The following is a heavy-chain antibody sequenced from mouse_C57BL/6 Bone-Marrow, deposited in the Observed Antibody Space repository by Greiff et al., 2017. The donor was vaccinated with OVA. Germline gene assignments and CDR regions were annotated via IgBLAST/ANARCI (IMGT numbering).Heavy chain of an antibody. CDR3: AREDYYAYGGWFAY. V-gene: IGHV5-6*02. J-gene: IGHJ3*01. CDR1: GFTFSSYG. CDR2: ISSGGSYT. D-gene: IGHD2-1*01. Sequence: DVKLVESGGDLVKPGGSLKLSCAASGFTFSSYGMSWVRQTPDKRLEWVATISSGGSYTYYPDSVKGRFTISRDNAKNTLYLQMSSLKSEDTAMYYCAREDYYAYGGWFAYWGQGTLVTVSA.